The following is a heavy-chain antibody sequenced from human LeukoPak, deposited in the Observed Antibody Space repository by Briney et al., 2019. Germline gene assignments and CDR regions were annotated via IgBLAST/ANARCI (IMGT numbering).Heavy chain of an antibody. D-gene: IGHD5-12*01. J-gene: IGHJ4*02. Sequence: GGSLRLSCAASGFTFNTFWMSWVRQAPGKGLEWVATIKEDGSERYYVDSVKGRFTISRDIAKNSLYLQVNSLRAEDTAVYYCARTVATRSFDYWGQGTLVTVSS. CDR2: IKEDGSER. CDR1: GFTFNTFW. V-gene: IGHV3-7*01. CDR3: ARTVATRSFDY.